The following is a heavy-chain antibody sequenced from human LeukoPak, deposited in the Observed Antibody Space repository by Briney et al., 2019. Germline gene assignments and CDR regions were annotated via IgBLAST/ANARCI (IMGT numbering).Heavy chain of an antibody. J-gene: IGHJ4*02. CDR3: ARAIELSIAARPVY. CDR2: IIPILGIA. V-gene: IGHV1-69*04. CDR1: GGTFSSYA. Sequence: ASVKVSCKASGGTFSSYAISWVRQAPGQGLEWMGRIIPILGIANYAQKFQGRVTITADESTSTAYMELSSLRSEDTAVYYCARAIELSIAARPVYWGQGTLVTVSS. D-gene: IGHD6-6*01.